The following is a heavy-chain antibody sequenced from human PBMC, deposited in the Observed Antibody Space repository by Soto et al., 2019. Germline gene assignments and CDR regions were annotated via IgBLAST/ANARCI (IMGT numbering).Heavy chain of an antibody. CDR2: INHSGST. Sequence: QVQLQQWGAGLLKPSETLSLTCAVYGGSFSGYYWSWIRQPPGKGLEWIGEINHSGSTNYNPSLKSRVTISVDTSKNQFPLKLSSVTAADTAVYYCARGSNLLRAVYFDYWGQGTLVTVSS. D-gene: IGHD3-3*01. V-gene: IGHV4-34*01. CDR3: ARGSNLLRAVYFDY. CDR1: GGSFSGYY. J-gene: IGHJ4*02.